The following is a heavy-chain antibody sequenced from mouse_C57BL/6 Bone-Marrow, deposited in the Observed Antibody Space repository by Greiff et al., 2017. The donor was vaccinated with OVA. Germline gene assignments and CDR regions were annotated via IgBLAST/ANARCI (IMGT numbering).Heavy chain of an antibody. CDR2: IDPSDSYT. CDR3: ARGYGSSYADYFDY. Sequence: QVQLKQPGAELVKPGASVKLSCKASGYTFTSYWMQWVKQRPGQGLEWIGEIDPSDSYTNYNQKFKGKATLTVDTSSSTAYMQLSSLTSEDSAVYYCARGYGSSYADYFDYWGQGTTLTVSS. V-gene: IGHV1-50*01. CDR1: GYTFTSYW. D-gene: IGHD1-1*01. J-gene: IGHJ2*01.